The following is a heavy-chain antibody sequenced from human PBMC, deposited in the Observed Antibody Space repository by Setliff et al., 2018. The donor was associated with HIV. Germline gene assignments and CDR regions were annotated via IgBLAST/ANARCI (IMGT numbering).Heavy chain of an antibody. CDR1: GGSISSYC. J-gene: IGHJ5*02. CDR3: ARRIDNSGSFPDKNWFDT. CDR2: IFSSGST. V-gene: IGHV4-4*09. Sequence: SETLSLTCTVSGGSISSYCWNWIRQSPGRGLEWIGFIFSSGSTKYNPSLQSRVTMSIDKSKNQFSLQLTSVTAADTAVYYCARRIDNSGSFPDKNWFDTWGQGSLVTVSS. D-gene: IGHD3-10*01.